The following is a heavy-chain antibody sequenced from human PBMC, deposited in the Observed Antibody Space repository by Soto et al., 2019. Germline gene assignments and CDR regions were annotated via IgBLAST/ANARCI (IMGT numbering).Heavy chain of an antibody. CDR1: GFTFSSYG. V-gene: IGHV3-23*01. CDR3: AKQVRATGSSSNYFDS. J-gene: IGHJ4*02. Sequence: EVQLLESGGGLVQPGGSLRLSCAASGFTFSSYGMSWVRQAPGKGLEWVSAISGGGGSTYYADSVKGRFTISRDNSKNTLYLQRNSLRAEDTAVYYCAKQVRATGSSSNYFDSWGQGTLVTVSS. CDR2: ISGGGGST. D-gene: IGHD6-6*01.